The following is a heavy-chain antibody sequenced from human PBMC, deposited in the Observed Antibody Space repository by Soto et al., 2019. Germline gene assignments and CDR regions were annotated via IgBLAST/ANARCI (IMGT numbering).Heavy chain of an antibody. V-gene: IGHV3-21*01. CDR3: ARAPRGGYFHFDI. Sequence: VGSLRLSWAVSGGTFSSCTRNWVRQAPGKGLEWVSSISPSTSHIYYADSVKGRFTISRDNAKNSLFLQMNSLRAEDTAVYYCARAPRGGYFHFDIWGQGTMVTV. CDR1: GGTFSSCT. CDR2: ISPSTSHI. D-gene: IGHD5-12*01. J-gene: IGHJ3*02.